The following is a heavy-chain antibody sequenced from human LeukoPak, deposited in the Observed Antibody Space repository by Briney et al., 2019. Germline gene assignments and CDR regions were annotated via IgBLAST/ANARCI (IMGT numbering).Heavy chain of an antibody. CDR2: ISSSSSYI. V-gene: IGHV3-21*04. CDR3: ARGGYSSSWYHFDY. D-gene: IGHD6-13*01. CDR1: GFTFSSYS. J-gene: IGHJ4*02. Sequence: GGSLRLSCAASGFTFSSYSMNWVRQAPGKGLEWVSSISSSSSYIYYADSVKGRFTISRDNSKNTLSLQMNSLRAEDTAVYYCARGGYSSSWYHFDYWGQGTLVTVSS.